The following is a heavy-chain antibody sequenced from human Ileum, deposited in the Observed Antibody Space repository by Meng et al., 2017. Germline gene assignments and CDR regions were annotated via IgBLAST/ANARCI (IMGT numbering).Heavy chain of an antibody. V-gene: IGHV3-30*15. CDR1: GFTFSSHA. J-gene: IGHJ4*02. D-gene: IGHD1-26*01. CDR3: VGEVGPRDFDN. Sequence: QVQLVGAGGGVVQPGRSLGVSCAASGFTFSSHAMHWVRQAPGKGLEWVALISFDGNYKDYPDSVKGRFTISRDNSKNTLYLQMSSLRVEDTAVYYCVGEVGPRDFDNWGQGILVTASS. CDR2: ISFDGNYK.